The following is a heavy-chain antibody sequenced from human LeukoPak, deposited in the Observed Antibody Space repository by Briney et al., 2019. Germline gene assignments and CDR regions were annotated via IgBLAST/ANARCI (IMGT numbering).Heavy chain of an antibody. D-gene: IGHD3-9*01. CDR2: IYYSGST. J-gene: IGHJ5*02. CDR3: AGLCILTGYGCFDP. CDR1: GGSISSYY. V-gene: IGHV4-59*08. Sequence: SETLSLTCTVSGGSISSYYWSWIRQPPGKGLEWIGYIYYSGSTNYNPSLKSRVTISVDTSKNQFSLKLSSVTAADTAVYYCAGLCILTGYGCFDPWGQGKLVTVSS.